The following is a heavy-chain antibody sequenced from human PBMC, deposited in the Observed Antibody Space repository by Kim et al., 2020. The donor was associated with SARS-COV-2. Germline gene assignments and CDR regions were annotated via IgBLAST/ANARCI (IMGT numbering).Heavy chain of an antibody. V-gene: IGHV4-39*01. D-gene: IGHD5-12*01. Sequence: SETLSLTCSVSGGSIISSSYYWGWIRQSPGKGLEWIGSIYYSGSTYYNPSLKSRVTISVDTSKNQFSLNLSSVTAADTAVYYCARDSGYDQFDYWGPGTLFTVSS. CDR1: GGSIISSSYY. CDR2: IYYSGST. J-gene: IGHJ4*02. CDR3: ARDSGYDQFDY.